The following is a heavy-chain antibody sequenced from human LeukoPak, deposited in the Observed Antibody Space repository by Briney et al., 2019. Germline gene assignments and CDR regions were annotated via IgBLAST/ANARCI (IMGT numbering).Heavy chain of an antibody. D-gene: IGHD1-26*01. CDR2: IYYSGST. V-gene: IGHV4-59*01. CDR3: ARDQRTVGYYGMDV. Sequence: SETLSLTCTVSGGSISGNHWSWVRRPPEKGLEWIGYIYYSGSTNYNPSLKSRVTISVDTSKNQFSLKLRSVTAADTAVYYCARDQRTVGYYGMDVWGRGTTVTVSS. CDR1: GGSISGNH. J-gene: IGHJ6*02.